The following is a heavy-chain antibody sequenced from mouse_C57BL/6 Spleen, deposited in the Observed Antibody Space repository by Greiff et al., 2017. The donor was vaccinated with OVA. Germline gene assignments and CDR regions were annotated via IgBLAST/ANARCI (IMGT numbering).Heavy chain of an antibody. D-gene: IGHD1-2*01. V-gene: IGHV1-50*01. Sequence: VQLQQPGAELVKPGASVKLSCKASGYTFTSYWMQWVKQRPGQGLEWIGEIDPSDSYTNYNQKFKGKATLTVDTSSSTAYMQLSSLTSEDSAVYYCARSERLMDYWGQGTSVTVSS. J-gene: IGHJ4*01. CDR2: IDPSDSYT. CDR3: ARSERLMDY. CDR1: GYTFTSYW.